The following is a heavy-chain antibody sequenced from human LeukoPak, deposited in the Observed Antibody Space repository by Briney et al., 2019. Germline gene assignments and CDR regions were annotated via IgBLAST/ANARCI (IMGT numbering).Heavy chain of an antibody. J-gene: IGHJ4*02. D-gene: IGHD1-14*01. CDR1: GFTFSSYA. CDR2: ISYDGSNK. CDR3: ARDRRNHFDY. Sequence: GGSLRLSCAASGFTFSSYAMHWVRQAPGKGLEWVAVISYDGSNKYYADSVKGRFTISRDNSKNTLYLQMNSLRAEDTAVYYCARDRRNHFDYWGQGTLVTVSS. V-gene: IGHV3-30-3*01.